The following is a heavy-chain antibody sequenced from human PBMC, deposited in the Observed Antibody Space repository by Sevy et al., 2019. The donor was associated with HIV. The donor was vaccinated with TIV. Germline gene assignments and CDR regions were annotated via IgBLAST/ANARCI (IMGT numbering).Heavy chain of an antibody. V-gene: IGHV1-69*13. CDR1: GGTFSSYA. CDR2: IIPIFGTA. J-gene: IGHJ5*02. D-gene: IGHD6-13*01. Sequence: ASVKVSCKASGGTFSSYAISWVRQAPGQGLEWMGGIIPIFGTANYAQKFQGRVTITADESTSTAYMELSSLRSGDTAVYYCARDRIGIAATFDPWGQGTLVTVSS. CDR3: ARDRIGIAATFDP.